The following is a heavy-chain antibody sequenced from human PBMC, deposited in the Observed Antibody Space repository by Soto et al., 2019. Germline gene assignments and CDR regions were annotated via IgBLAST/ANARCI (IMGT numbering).Heavy chain of an antibody. CDR1: GYTLTELS. V-gene: IGHV1-24*01. J-gene: IGHJ4*02. Sequence: ASVKFSCKVSGYTLTELSMHWVRQAPGKGLEWMGGFDPEDGETIYAQKFQGRVTMTEDTSTDTAYMELSSLRSEDTAVYYCATDLRTPRYSYHNYWGQGTLVTVSS. CDR2: FDPEDGET. D-gene: IGHD5-18*01. CDR3: ATDLRTPRYSYHNY.